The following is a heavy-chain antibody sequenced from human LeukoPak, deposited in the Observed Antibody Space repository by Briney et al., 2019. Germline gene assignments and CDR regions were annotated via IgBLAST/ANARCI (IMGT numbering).Heavy chain of an antibody. V-gene: IGHV4-30-2*01. CDR1: GVSITSDTYY. CDR2: ILHSGST. D-gene: IGHD3-3*01. Sequence: PSETLSLTCAVSGVSITSDTYYWRWVRQPPGKGLEWIGYILHSGSTYHNPSLKSRVTILVDTSKNQFALKLSSVTAADTAVYFCARTRDFWSAYFDYWGQGSLVTVSS. CDR3: ARTRDFWSAYFDY. J-gene: IGHJ4*02.